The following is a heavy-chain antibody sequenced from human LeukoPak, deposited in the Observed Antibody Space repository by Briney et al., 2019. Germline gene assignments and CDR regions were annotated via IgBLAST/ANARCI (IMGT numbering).Heavy chain of an antibody. J-gene: IGHJ5*02. V-gene: IGHV4-34*01. CDR2: INHSGST. CDR3: ARGLSVFDP. CDR1: GGSFCGYY. Sequence: SETLSLTCAVYGGSFCGYYWSWIRQPPGKGLEWIGEINHSGSTNYNPSLKSRVTISVDTSKNQFSLKLSSVTAADTAVYYCARGLSVFDPWGQGTLVTVSS.